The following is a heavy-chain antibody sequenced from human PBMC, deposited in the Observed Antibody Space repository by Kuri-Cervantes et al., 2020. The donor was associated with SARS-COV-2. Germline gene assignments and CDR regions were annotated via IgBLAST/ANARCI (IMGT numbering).Heavy chain of an antibody. CDR1: EFTFSNYA. CDR2: INSAGTTI. D-gene: IGHD3-3*01. J-gene: IGHJ6*02. CDR3: ARSRKNAYDFWTGVSDSDYFYGFDV. Sequence: GGSLRLSCAASEFTFSNYAMNWVRQAPGKGLEWLSSINSAGTTIYYADSLKGRLTVSRDNGKNSLYLQMNSLRVQDSATYFCARSRKNAYDFWTGVSDSDYFYGFDVWGQGTTVTVSS. V-gene: IGHV3-21*01.